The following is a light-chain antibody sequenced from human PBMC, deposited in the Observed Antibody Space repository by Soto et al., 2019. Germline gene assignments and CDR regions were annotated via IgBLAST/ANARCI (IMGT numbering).Light chain of an antibody. CDR2: AAS. V-gene: IGKV1-9*01. CDR3: QQLNSYTLT. CDR1: PGISSY. Sequence: IQSTQSPSSLSASVGDRVNITCRASPGISSYSAWYQKKTGKDPKLMIYAASTLQSGVPSRFSGIVSGTDFNLTISSLQTEDFATYECQQLNSYTLTVGGGTKVDI. J-gene: IGKJ4*01.